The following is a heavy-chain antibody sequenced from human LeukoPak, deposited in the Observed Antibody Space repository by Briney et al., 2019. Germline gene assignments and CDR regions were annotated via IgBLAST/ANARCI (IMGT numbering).Heavy chain of an antibody. CDR2: IYSGGST. CDR3: AREGIVGSTRDY. J-gene: IGHJ4*02. Sequence: TGGSLRLSCAASGFTFSSYGMHWVRQAPGKGLEWVSIIYSGGSTYYADSVKGRFTISRDNSKNTLYLQMNSLRAEDTAVYYCAREGIVGSTRDYWGQGTLVTVSS. D-gene: IGHD1-26*01. CDR1: GFTFSSYG. V-gene: IGHV3-53*01.